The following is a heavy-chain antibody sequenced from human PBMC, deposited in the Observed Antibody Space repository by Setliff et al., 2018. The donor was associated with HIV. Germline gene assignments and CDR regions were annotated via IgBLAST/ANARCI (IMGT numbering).Heavy chain of an antibody. J-gene: IGHJ4*02. Sequence: SETLSLTCPVSGGSISSGGYYWSWLRQHPGKGLEWIGYTYYSGSTYYNPSLKSRVTISVDTSKNQFSLKLSSVTAADTAVYYGASPASGRSSVQYHYWGQGTLVTVSS. V-gene: IGHV4-31*03. D-gene: IGHD6-19*01. CDR3: ASPASGRSSVQYHY. CDR1: GGSISSGGYY. CDR2: TYYSGST.